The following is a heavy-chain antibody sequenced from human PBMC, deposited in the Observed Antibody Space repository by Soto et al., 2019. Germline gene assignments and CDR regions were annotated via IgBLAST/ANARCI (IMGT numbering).Heavy chain of an antibody. CDR2: IIPIFGTA. Sequence: QVQLVQSGAEVKKPGSSVKVSCKASGGTFSSYAISWVRQAPGQGLEWMGGIIPIFGTANYAQKFQGRVTTTEDESTSTAYMELSSLRSEDTAVYYCAREGARGYSYGTNDYWGQGTLVTVSS. CDR1: GGTFSSYA. CDR3: AREGARGYSYGTNDY. V-gene: IGHV1-69*12. D-gene: IGHD5-18*01. J-gene: IGHJ4*02.